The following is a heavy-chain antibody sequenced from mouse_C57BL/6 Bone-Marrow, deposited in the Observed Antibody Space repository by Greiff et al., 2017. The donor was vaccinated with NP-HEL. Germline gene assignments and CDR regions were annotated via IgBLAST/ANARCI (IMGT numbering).Heavy chain of an antibody. D-gene: IGHD3-3*01. CDR2: ISDGGSYT. CDR3: AREGPAWFAY. Sequence: EVQLVESGGGLVKPGGSLKLSCAASGFTFSSYAMSWVRQTPEKRLEWVATISDGGSYTYYPDNVKGRFTISRDNAKNNLYLQMRHLKSEDTSRYYCAREGPAWFAYWGQGTLVTVSA. V-gene: IGHV5-4*01. CDR1: GFTFSSYA. J-gene: IGHJ3*01.